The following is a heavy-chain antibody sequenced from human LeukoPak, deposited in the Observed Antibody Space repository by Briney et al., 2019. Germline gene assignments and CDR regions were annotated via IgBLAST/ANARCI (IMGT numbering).Heavy chain of an antibody. CDR3: ATVSGPYDSSGYYSPDY. Sequence: GATVKISCKVSGYTFTDYYMHWVQQAPGKGLEWMGLVDPEDGETIYAEKFQGRVTITADTSTDTAYMELSSLRSEDTAVYYCATVSGPYDSSGYYSPDYRGQGTLVTVSS. V-gene: IGHV1-69-2*01. CDR2: VDPEDGET. J-gene: IGHJ4*02. D-gene: IGHD3-22*01. CDR1: GYTFTDYY.